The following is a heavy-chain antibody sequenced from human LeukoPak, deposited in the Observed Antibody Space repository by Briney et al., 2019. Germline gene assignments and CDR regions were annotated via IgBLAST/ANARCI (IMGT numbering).Heavy chain of an antibody. CDR2: IYPGDSDT. CDR3: ARQVYSGYDLDY. V-gene: IGHV5-51*01. Sequence: GQALQISCKGSGYSFTGYWMGWVRQMPGKGLEWMGIIYPGDSDTRYSPSFQGQVTISADKSISTAYLQWSSLKASDTAMYYCARQVYSGYDLDYWGQGTLVTVSS. J-gene: IGHJ4*02. D-gene: IGHD5-12*01. CDR1: GYSFTGYW.